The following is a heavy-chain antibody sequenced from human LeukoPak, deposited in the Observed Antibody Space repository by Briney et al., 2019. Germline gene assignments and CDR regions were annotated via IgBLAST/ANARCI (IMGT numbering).Heavy chain of an antibody. Sequence: GGSLRLSCAASGFTFSSYEMNWVRQAPGKGLEGVSYISNTGTTIYYADSVKGGFTISRDNAKNSLYLQMNSLRAEDTAAYYCARGGAVDYWGQGTLVTVSS. J-gene: IGHJ4*02. CDR1: GFTFSSYE. CDR2: ISNTGTTI. CDR3: ARGGAVDY. V-gene: IGHV3-48*03. D-gene: IGHD1-26*01.